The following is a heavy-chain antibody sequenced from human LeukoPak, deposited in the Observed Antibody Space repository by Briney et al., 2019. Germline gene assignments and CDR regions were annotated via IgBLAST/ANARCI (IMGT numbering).Heavy chain of an antibody. Sequence: VASVKVSCKASGYTFTGYYMHWVRQAPGQGLEWMGWINPNSGVTNYAQKFQGRVTMTRDTSISTVYMELRRLRSDDTAVYYCARVPKNTTMLTIDYWGQGTLVTVSS. D-gene: IGHD5-18*01. J-gene: IGHJ4*02. V-gene: IGHV1-2*02. CDR1: GYTFTGYY. CDR2: INPNSGVT. CDR3: ARVPKNTTMLTIDY.